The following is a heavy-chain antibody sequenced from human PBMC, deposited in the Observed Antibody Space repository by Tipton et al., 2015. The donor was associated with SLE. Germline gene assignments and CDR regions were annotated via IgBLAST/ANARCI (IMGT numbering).Heavy chain of an antibody. CDR3: ARDGGYWFFDL. V-gene: IGHV4-4*07. CDR2: IYASGST. J-gene: IGHJ2*01. CDR1: DGSISDYY. Sequence: TLSLTCTVSDGSISDYYWTWIRQPAGEGLEWIGRIYASGSTNYNPSLKSRVTISVDTSKNQFSLKLTSVTAADTAVYSCARDGGYWFFDLWGRGTLVTVSS. D-gene: IGHD3-16*01.